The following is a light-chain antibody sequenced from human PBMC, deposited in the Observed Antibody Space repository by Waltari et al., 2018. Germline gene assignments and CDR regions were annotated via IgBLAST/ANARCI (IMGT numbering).Light chain of an antibody. Sequence: SCRANQSISKYLAWYQQKPGQAPRLLIYQASSRAAGIPDRFSGSGYGTDFSLTISRLEPEDFAVYYCQHYESLPVTFGQGTKVEIK. CDR1: QSISKY. CDR3: QHYESLPVT. V-gene: IGKV3-20*01. CDR2: QAS. J-gene: IGKJ1*01.